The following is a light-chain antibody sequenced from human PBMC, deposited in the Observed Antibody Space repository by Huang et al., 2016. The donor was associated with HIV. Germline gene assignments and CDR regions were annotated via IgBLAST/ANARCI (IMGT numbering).Light chain of an antibody. CDR1: QSISYW. Sequence: DIQMTQSPSTLSASVGDRVTITYRASQSISYWLAWYQQKPGKAPNLLIYKSSSLQRGVPSRFSGSGSGTEFTLTISSLQPDDFASYYCQQYHSYSWTFGQGTKVEIK. J-gene: IGKJ1*01. CDR3: QQYHSYSWT. CDR2: KSS. V-gene: IGKV1-5*03.